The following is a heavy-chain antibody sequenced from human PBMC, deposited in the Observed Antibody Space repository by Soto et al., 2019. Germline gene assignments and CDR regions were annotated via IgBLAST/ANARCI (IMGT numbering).Heavy chain of an antibody. Sequence: EVQLLESGGRLVQPGQSLRLSCAASPVGFSGLGMSWVRQAPGKGLEWVSTIDNSGTRTRYADSVKGRFTISRDTSKYTLDLQMDYLRAEDTALYHCVSWLSAHFDYWGRGTLVTVSS. CDR3: VSWLSAHFDY. CDR2: IDNSGTRT. V-gene: IGHV3-23*05. CDR1: PVGFSGLG. J-gene: IGHJ4*02. D-gene: IGHD6-19*01.